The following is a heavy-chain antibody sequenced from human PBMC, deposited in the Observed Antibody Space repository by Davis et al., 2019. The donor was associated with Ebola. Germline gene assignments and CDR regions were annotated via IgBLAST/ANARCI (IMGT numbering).Heavy chain of an antibody. V-gene: IGHV3-23*01. J-gene: IGHJ5*02. CDR1: GFTFSSYA. D-gene: IGHD6-13*01. CDR2: ISGSGGST. CDR3: AKDPYSSSRPMINWFDP. Sequence: GESLKISCAASGFTFSSYAMSWVRQAPGKGLEWVSAISGSGGSTYYADSVKGRFTISRDNSKNTLYLQMNSLRAEDTAVYYCAKDPYSSSRPMINWFDPWGQGTLVTVSS.